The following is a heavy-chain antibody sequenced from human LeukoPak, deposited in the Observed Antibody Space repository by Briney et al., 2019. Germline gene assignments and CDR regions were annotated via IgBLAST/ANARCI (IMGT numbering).Heavy chain of an antibody. CDR2: MYYSGRT. Sequence: SETLSLTCTVSGGSISSSSYFWGWIRQPPGKGLGWIGSMYYSGRTYYNPSLKSRVTISVDTSKNQLSLKLSSVTAADTAVYYCARARLPPGYSSSWGDWFDPWGQGTLVTVSS. CDR3: ARARLPPGYSSSWGDWFDP. V-gene: IGHV4-39*07. J-gene: IGHJ5*02. D-gene: IGHD6-13*01. CDR1: GGSISSSSYF.